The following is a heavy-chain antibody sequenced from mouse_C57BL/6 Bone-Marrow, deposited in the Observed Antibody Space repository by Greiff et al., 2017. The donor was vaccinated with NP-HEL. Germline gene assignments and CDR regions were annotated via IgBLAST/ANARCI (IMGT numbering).Heavy chain of an antibody. CDR2: ISDGGSYT. CDR1: GFTFSSYA. V-gene: IGHV5-4*03. CDR3: ARGVEATRKDYGG. D-gene: IGHD1-1*01. Sequence: EVKLVESGGGLVKPGGSLKLSCAASGFTFSSYAMSWVRQTPEKRLEWVATISDGGSYTYYPDNVKGRFTISRDNAKNNLYLQMSHLKSEDTAMYYCARGVEATRKDYGGRGHGATLTVSS. J-gene: IGHJ2*01.